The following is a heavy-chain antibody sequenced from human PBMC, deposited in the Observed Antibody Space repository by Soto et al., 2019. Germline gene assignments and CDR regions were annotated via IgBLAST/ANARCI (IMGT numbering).Heavy chain of an antibody. CDR3: ARSLFGVVTSTTLNIAAAGNREDYYYYMDV. V-gene: IGHV4-59*08. Sequence: SETLSLTCTVSGGSISSYYWSWIRQPPGKGLEWIGYIYYSGSTNYNPSLKSRVTISVDTSKNQFSLKLSSVTAADTAVYYCARSLFGVVTSTTLNIAAAGNREDYYYYMDVWGKGTTVTVSS. D-gene: IGHD6-13*01. CDR2: IYYSGST. J-gene: IGHJ6*03. CDR1: GGSISSYY.